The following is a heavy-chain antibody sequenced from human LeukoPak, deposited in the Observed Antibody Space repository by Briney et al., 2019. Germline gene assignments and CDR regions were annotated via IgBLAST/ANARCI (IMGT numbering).Heavy chain of an antibody. D-gene: IGHD5-12*01. V-gene: IGHV3-23*01. CDR3: AKEQGYSGYDPGDY. CDR1: GFTFSSYA. CDR2: ISGGGGNT. Sequence: GGSLRLSCAASGFTFSSYAMNWVRQAPGKGLEWVSAISGGGGNTFYADSVRGRLTISGDNSKNTLYLQMSSLRVEDTAIYYCAKEQGYSGYDPGDYWGQGTLVTVSS. J-gene: IGHJ4*02.